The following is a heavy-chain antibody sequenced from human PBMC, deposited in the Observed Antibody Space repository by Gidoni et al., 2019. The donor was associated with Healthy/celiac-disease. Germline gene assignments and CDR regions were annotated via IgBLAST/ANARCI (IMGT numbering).Heavy chain of an antibody. Sequence: QVQLVEPGGGVVQPGGSRRLSCAASGFTFSSYGMHWVRQAPGKGLEWVAFIRYDGSNKYYADSVQGRFPISRDNSKNTLYLQMNSLRAEDTAVYYCAKDWDNWNYGMDVWGQGTTVTVSS. D-gene: IGHD1-20*01. V-gene: IGHV3-30*02. CDR3: AKDWDNWNYGMDV. CDR2: IRYDGSNK. J-gene: IGHJ6*02. CDR1: GFTFSSYG.